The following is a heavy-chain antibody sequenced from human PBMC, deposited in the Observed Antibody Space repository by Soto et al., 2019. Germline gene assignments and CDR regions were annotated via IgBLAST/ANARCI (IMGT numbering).Heavy chain of an antibody. V-gene: IGHV1-69*13. J-gene: IGHJ6*02. D-gene: IGHD2-15*01. CDR3: AREGLVFALFLVNSDHYSYAMAV. Sequence: SVKVSCKASGDTFSSYTITWVRQAPGQEIEWMGGIIPRSGTSNYAQKFQGRVTITADESTSTAYMELSSLRSEDTAVYYFAREGLVFALFLVNSDHYSYAMAVCARGTSVTVSS. CDR2: IIPRSGTS. CDR1: GDTFSSYT.